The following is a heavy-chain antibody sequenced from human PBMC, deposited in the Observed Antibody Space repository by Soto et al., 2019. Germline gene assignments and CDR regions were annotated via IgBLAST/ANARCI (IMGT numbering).Heavy chain of an antibody. V-gene: IGHV4-31*03. Sequence: QVQLQESGPGLVKPSQTLSLTCTVSGGSISSGGYYWSWIRQHPGKGLEWIGYIYYSGSTYYNPSLTTRVTISVDTSTNQFSLTLSSVTAADTAVYYCSRELRFGEDYYGMDVWGQGTTVTVSS. J-gene: IGHJ6*02. D-gene: IGHD3-10*01. CDR2: IYYSGST. CDR1: GGSISSGGYY. CDR3: SRELRFGEDYYGMDV.